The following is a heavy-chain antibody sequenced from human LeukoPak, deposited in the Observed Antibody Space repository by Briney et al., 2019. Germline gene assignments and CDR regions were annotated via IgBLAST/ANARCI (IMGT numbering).Heavy chain of an antibody. CDR2: ISGSGGST. V-gene: IGHV3-23*01. D-gene: IGHD3-22*01. CDR3: AKDAPPSYYYDSSGYKAQYFDY. CDR1: GFTFSDYY. Sequence: GGSLRLSCAASGFTFSDYYMSWIRQAPGKGLEWVSAISGSGGSTYYADSVKGRFTISRDNSKNTLYLQMNSLRAEDTAVYYCAKDAPPSYYYDSSGYKAQYFDYWGQGTLVTVSS. J-gene: IGHJ4*02.